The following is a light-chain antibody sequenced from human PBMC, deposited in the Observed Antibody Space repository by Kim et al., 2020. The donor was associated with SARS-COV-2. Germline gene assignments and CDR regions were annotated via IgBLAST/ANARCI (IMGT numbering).Light chain of an antibody. J-gene: IGKJ2*01. CDR1: QGVSSY. CDR2: DAS. V-gene: IGKV3-11*01. Sequence: LSLSPGETATLSCRASQGVSSYLAWYQQKPGQAPRLLIYDASNRATGIPARFSGSGSGTDFTLTISSLEPEDFAVYYCQQRSNWYTFGQGTKLEI. CDR3: QQRSNWYT.